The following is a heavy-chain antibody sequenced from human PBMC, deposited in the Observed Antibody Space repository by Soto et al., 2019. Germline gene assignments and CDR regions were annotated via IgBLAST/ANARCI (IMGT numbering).Heavy chain of an antibody. V-gene: IGHV3-23*01. CDR3: AKVGFGGEGAVYWYFDL. J-gene: IGHJ2*01. D-gene: IGHD3-10*01. CDR1: GLTFSSYP. CDR2: TSGSGGTT. Sequence: EVQLLESGGGSYKPGGSRSLSCAASGLTFSSYPMTWVRQAPGKGLGWASSTSGSGGTTFYADSVKGRLTISRENSKNTLYLPMNSLRAEDTAVYYCAKVGFGGEGAVYWYFDLWGRGTLVTVSA.